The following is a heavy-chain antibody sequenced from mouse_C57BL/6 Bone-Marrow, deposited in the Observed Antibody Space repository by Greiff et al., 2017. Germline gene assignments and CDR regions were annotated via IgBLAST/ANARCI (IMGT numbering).Heavy chain of an antibody. D-gene: IGHD1-1*01. CDR3: AREDFNYYGSSPAWFAY. J-gene: IGHJ3*01. V-gene: IGHV1-69*01. Sequence: QVQLKQSGAELVMPGASVKLSCKASGYTFTSYWMHWVKQRPGQGLEWIGEIDPSDSYTNYNQKFKGKSTLTVDKSSSTAYMQLSSLTSEDSAVYYCAREDFNYYGSSPAWFAYWGQGTLVTVSA. CDR1: GYTFTSYW. CDR2: IDPSDSYT.